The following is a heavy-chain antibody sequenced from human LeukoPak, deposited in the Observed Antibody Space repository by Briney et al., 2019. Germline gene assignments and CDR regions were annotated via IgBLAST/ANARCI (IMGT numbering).Heavy chain of an antibody. V-gene: IGHV3-30*18. D-gene: IGHD2-21*01. Sequence: GGSLRLSCAASGFTFSSYAMSWVRQAPGKRLEWVAVISNDGSNIQYADSAKGRFTISRDNSKNTVYLQMNSLRSEDTAVYYCAKDPYRVIVATGNYLDPWGQGTLVTVSS. CDR1: GFTFSSYA. J-gene: IGHJ5*02. CDR3: AKDPYRVIVATGNYLDP. CDR2: ISNDGSNI.